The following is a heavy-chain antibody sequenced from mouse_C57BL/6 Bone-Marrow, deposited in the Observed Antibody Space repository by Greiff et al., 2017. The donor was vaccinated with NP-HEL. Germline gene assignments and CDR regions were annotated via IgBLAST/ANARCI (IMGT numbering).Heavy chain of an antibody. J-gene: IGHJ3*01. CDR1: GYTFTSYW. Sequence: QVQLQQPGAELVKPGASVKMSCKASGYTFTSYWITWVKQRPGQGLEWIGDIYPGSGSTNYNEKFKSKATLTVDTSSSTAYMQLSSLTSEDSEVYYCAREVTTGVEGFAYWGQGTLVTVSA. CDR3: AREVTTGVEGFAY. CDR2: IYPGSGST. V-gene: IGHV1-55*01. D-gene: IGHD1-1*01.